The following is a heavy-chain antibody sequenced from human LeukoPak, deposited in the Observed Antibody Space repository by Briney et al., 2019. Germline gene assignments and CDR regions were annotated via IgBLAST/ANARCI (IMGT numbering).Heavy chain of an antibody. V-gene: IGHV3-21*01. J-gene: IGHJ6*03. D-gene: IGHD2-2*01. CDR1: GFTFSSYS. CDR2: ISSSSSYI. CDR3: ASEYQLLYYMDV. Sequence: GGSLRLSCAASGFTFSSYSMNWVRQAPGKGLEWVSSISSSSSYIYYADSVKGRFTISRDNAKNSLYLQMNSLRAEDTAVYYCASEYQLLYYMDVWGKGTTVTVSS.